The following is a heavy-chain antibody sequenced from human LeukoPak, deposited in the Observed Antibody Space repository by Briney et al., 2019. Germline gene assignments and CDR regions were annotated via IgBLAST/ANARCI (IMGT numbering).Heavy chain of an antibody. J-gene: IGHJ4*02. CDR2: ISSSGSTI. Sequence: GGSLRLSCAASGFTFSDYYMSWIRQAPGKGLEWVSYISSSGSTIYYADPVKGRFTISRDNAKNSLYLQMNSLRAEDTAVYYCARLRDDYGDYAYFDYWGQGTLVTVSS. CDR3: ARLRDDYGDYAYFDY. CDR1: GFTFSDYY. D-gene: IGHD4-17*01. V-gene: IGHV3-11*01.